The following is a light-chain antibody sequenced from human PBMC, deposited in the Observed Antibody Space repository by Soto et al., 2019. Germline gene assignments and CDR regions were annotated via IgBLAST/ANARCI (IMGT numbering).Light chain of an antibody. CDR3: MQALQAPYT. Sequence: DMVMTQSPLSLPVTPGEPASISCRSSQSLLHSNGYNYLDWYLQKPGQSPQLLIFLGSNRASGVPDRFSGSGSGTDFTLEISRVEAEDVGVYYCMQALQAPYTFGLGTKLEIK. J-gene: IGKJ2*01. V-gene: IGKV2-28*01. CDR1: QSLLHSNGYNY. CDR2: LGS.